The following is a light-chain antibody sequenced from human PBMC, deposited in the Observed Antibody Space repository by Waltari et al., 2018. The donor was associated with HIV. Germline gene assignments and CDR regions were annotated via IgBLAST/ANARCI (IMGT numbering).Light chain of an antibody. CDR2: GNS. V-gene: IGLV1-40*01. CDR3: QSYDSSLSGSV. CDR1: SSNIGAGYD. J-gene: IGLJ2*01. Sequence: QSVLTQPPSVSGAPGQRVTISCTGISSNIGAGYDVHWYQQLPGTAPKLLIYGNSNRPSGFPDRFAGSKSGTSASLAITGLQAEDEADHYCQSYDSSLSGSVFGGGTKLTVL.